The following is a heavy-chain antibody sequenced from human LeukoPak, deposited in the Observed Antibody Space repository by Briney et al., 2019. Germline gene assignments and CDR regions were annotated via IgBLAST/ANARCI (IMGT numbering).Heavy chain of an antibody. V-gene: IGHV4-4*02. D-gene: IGHD2-15*01. J-gene: IGHJ6*04. CDR3: ARDGPGCSGGSCLYYYYYYGMDV. CDR2: IYHSGST. Sequence: SGTLSLTCAVSGGSISSSNWWRWVRQPPGKGLEWIGEIYHSGSTNYNPSLKSRVTISVDKSKNQFSLKLSSVTAADTAVYYCARDGPGCSGGSCLYYYYYYGMDVWGKGTTVTVSS. CDR1: GGSISSSNW.